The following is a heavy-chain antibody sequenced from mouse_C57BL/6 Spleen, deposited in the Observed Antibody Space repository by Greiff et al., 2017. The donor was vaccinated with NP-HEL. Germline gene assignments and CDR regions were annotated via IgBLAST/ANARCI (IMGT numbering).Heavy chain of an antibody. CDR2: IDPRNGDT. J-gene: IGHJ4*01. V-gene: IGHV14-1*01. CDR3: ATGDYNGRRWYAMDY. Sequence: VQLQQSGAELVRPGASVKLSCTASGFNFTDYYMHWVKQRPEQGLEWIGNIDPRNGDTDYAPKFQGKATMTADTSSNTAYLQLSSLTSEDSAVYYCATGDYNGRRWYAMDYWGQGTSVTVSS. D-gene: IGHD2-12*01. CDR1: GFNFTDYY.